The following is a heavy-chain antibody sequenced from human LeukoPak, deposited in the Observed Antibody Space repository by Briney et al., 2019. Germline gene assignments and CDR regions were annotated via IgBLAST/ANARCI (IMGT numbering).Heavy chain of an antibody. J-gene: IGHJ4*02. CDR3: ARDSYCSGGSCYSYYFDY. CDR1: GFTFSSYE. D-gene: IGHD2-15*01. V-gene: IGHV3-48*03. Sequence: GGSLRLSCAASGFTFSSYEMNWVRQAPGKGLEWISYIISSGSTIYYADSVKGRFTISRDNAKNSLYLQMNSLRAEDTAVYYCARDSYCSGGSCYSYYFDYWGQGTLVTVSS. CDR2: IISSGSTI.